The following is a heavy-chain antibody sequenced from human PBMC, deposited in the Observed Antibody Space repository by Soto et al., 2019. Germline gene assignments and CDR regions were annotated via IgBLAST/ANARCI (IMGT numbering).Heavy chain of an antibody. CDR2: FDGSVGHT. Sequence: GGSLRLSCAASGFSLSSYAVSWVRQAPGKGLEWVSVFDGSVGHTYYTNSVKGRFTISNDNSKNTLFLQMNSLKAEDTAVYFCAKHLQYDIGWPLHYWGQGTLVTVSS. CDR1: GFSLSSYA. J-gene: IGHJ4*02. V-gene: IGHV3-23*01. D-gene: IGHD6-19*01. CDR3: AKHLQYDIGWPLHY.